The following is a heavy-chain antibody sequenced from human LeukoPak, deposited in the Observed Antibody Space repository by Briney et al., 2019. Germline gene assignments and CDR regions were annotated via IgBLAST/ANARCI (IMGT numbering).Heavy chain of an antibody. CDR1: GGSFSGYY. Sequence: SETLSLTCAVYGGSFSGYYWSWIRQPPGKGLEWIGEINHSGSTNYNPSLKSRVTISVDTSKNQFSLKLSSVTAADTAVYYCARERGCSSTSCRGGYMDVWGKGTTVTVSS. J-gene: IGHJ6*03. V-gene: IGHV4-34*01. D-gene: IGHD2-2*01. CDR2: INHSGST. CDR3: ARERGCSSTSCRGGYMDV.